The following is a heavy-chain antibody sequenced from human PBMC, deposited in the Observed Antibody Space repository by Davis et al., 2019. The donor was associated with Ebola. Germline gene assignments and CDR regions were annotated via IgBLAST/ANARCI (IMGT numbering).Heavy chain of an antibody. J-gene: IGHJ4*02. Sequence: SLKISCAASGFTFDDYAMHWVRQAPGKGLEWVSGISWNSGSIGYADSVKGRFTISRDNAKNTLYLQMNSLRAEDTAVYYCSRGSSKYSSSSPENDYWGQGTLVTVSS. CDR3: SRGSSKYSSSSPENDY. CDR1: GFTFDDYA. D-gene: IGHD6-6*01. V-gene: IGHV3-9*01. CDR2: ISWNSGSI.